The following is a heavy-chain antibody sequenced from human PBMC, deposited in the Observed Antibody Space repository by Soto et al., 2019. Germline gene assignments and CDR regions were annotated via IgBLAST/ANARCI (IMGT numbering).Heavy chain of an antibody. V-gene: IGHV4-31*01. J-gene: IGHJ3*01. CDR2: IYDSETT. CDR1: GDSVSSGGYY. CDR3: ARENFGVIIHDAFDL. D-gene: IGHD2-8*01. Sequence: QVQLQESGPGLVMPSQTLSLTCTVSGDSVSSGGYYWNWIRQHPGSGLEWLGYIYDSETTYYNPSLESLLSISVDESKNHLSLKVTSVTPADTAVYYCARENFGVIIHDAFDLWGQGTMVTVSS.